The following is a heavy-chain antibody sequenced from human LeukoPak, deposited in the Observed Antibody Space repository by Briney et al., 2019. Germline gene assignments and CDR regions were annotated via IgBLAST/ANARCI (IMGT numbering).Heavy chain of an antibody. V-gene: IGHV1-8*01. CDR3: ARGPRAMVRGVNYNWFDP. CDR2: MNPNSGNT. D-gene: IGHD3-10*01. Sequence: GASVKVSCKASGYTFTSYDINWVRQATGQGLEWMGWMNPNSGNTGYAQKFRGRVTMTRNTSISTAYMELSSLRSEDTAVYYCARGPRAMVRGVNYNWFDPWGQGTLVTVSS. J-gene: IGHJ5*02. CDR1: GYTFTSYD.